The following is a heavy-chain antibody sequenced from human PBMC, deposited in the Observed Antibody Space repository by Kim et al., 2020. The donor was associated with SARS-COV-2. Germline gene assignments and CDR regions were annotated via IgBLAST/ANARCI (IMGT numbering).Heavy chain of an antibody. V-gene: IGHV3-30*18. Sequence: GGSLRLSCAGSGFTFRSHGMHWVRQAPGKGLEWVAGISHDGSDKFYVDSVKGRFFISRGNSKNTLSLQMNNLTTEDTAVYYCAKGQALISAVTLDSWGQG. J-gene: IGHJ4*02. D-gene: IGHD3-16*01. CDR2: ISHDGSDK. CDR3: AKGQALISAVTLDS. CDR1: GFTFRSHG.